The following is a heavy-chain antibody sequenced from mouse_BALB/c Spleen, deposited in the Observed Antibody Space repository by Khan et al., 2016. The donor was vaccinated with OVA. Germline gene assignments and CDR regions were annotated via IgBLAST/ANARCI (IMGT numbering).Heavy chain of an antibody. Sequence: QVQLKESGAELVKPGASVKLSCKTSGYTFTSYYMYWVKQRPGQGLEWIGGVNPTNGVPDFNEKFKNKATLTVDKSSSTAYMQLSSLTSEDSAVYYCTRSGWAAFAYWGQGTLVTVSA. CDR3: TRSGWAAFAY. CDR1: GYTFTSYY. V-gene: IGHV1S81*02. J-gene: IGHJ3*01. CDR2: VNPTNGVP. D-gene: IGHD1-1*02.